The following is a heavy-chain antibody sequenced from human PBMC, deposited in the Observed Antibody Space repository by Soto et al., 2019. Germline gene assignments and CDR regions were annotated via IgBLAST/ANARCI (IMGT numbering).Heavy chain of an antibody. CDR3: ARDWGIAAAGSYNWFDP. J-gene: IGHJ5*02. CDR1: GYTFTSYY. CDR2: INPSGGST. D-gene: IGHD6-13*01. V-gene: IGHV1-46*01. Sequence: ASVKFSCKASGYTFTSYYMHWVRQAPGQGLEWMGIINPSGGSTSYAQKFQGRVTMTRDTSTSTVYMELSSLRSEDTAVYYCARDWGIAAAGSYNWFDPWGQGTLVTVSS.